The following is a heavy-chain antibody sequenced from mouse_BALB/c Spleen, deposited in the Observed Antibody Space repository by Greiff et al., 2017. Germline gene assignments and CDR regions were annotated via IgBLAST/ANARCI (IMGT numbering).Heavy chain of an antibody. J-gene: IGHJ4*01. Sequence: VQLQQSGAELVRPGVSVKISCKGSGYTFTDYAMHWVKQSHAKSLEWIGVISTYYGDASYNQKFKGKATMTVDKSSSTAYMELARLTSEDSAIYYCATTMITTEGAMDYWGQGTSVTVSS. CDR2: ISTYYGDA. V-gene: IGHV1S137*01. CDR1: GYTFTDYA. D-gene: IGHD2-4*01. CDR3: ATTMITTEGAMDY.